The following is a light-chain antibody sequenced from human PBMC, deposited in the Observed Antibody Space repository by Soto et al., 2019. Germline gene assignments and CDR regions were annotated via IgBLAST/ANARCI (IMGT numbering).Light chain of an antibody. CDR2: GAS. Sequence: DIQMTQSPSSLSASLGDRVTITCRASESISTWLSCYQQKPGKAPKLLIYGASSLESGVPPRFSGDGSETDFTLTISSLQRDDFGTYYCQQYSRLWSFGQGTKVDI. J-gene: IGKJ1*01. V-gene: IGKV1-5*03. CDR3: QQYSRLWS. CDR1: ESISTW.